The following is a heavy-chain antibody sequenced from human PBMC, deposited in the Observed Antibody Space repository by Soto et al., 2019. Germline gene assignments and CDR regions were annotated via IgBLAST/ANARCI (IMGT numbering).Heavy chain of an antibody. CDR3: ARDRPPGSLYGMDV. V-gene: IGHV1-18*01. CDR2: ISADSGYT. CDR1: GYIFTTYG. Sequence: QIQLVQFGGEVARPGASVTVSCEASGYIFTTYGLSWVRQTPAHGLEWMGWISADSGYTQYAQYFQGRDNMTRDTSINTGYMTVIDLTSDDTGIYYCARDRPPGSLYGMDVWSQGTEVTVSS. J-gene: IGHJ6*02.